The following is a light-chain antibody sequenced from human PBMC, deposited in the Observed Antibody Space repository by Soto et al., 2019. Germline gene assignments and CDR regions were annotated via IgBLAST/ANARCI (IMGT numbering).Light chain of an antibody. CDR1: QTLNTW. V-gene: IGKV1-5*01. CDR2: DAS. Sequence: DIQMTQSPSTLSVSVGDRVTITCRASQTLNTWLAWYQQKPGKAPKVLIYDASRLQCGVPSRFSGSISGTEFTLTISSLQPDDFATYYCQQDNSFGQGTRLDI. CDR3: QQDNS. J-gene: IGKJ2*01.